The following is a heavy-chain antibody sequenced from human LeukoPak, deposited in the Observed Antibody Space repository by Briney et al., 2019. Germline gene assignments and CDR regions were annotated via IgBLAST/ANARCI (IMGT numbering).Heavy chain of an antibody. V-gene: IGHV3-23*01. CDR2: INGGGDAT. CDR1: GFTFNNNA. D-gene: IGHD2-2*01. CDR3: ARCTASCYANAFDV. J-gene: IGHJ3*01. Sequence: GESLRLSCATSGFTFNNNAMSWVRQAPGKRLEWVSAINGGGDATEYADSVKGRFTISRDNSKNTLYLQMNSLRPEDTAVYYCARCTASCYANAFDVWGQGTLLTVSS.